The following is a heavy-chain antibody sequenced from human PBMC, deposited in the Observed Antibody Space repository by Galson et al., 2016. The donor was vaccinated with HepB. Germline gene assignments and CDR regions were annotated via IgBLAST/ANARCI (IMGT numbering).Heavy chain of an antibody. CDR1: GFTFSNSS. CDR2: ISASGGST. CDR3: AKALTPYYYESSDSSFDY. V-gene: IGHV3-23*01. Sequence: SLRLSCAASGFTFSNSSMSWVRQAPGKGLEWVSSISASGGSTYYADSVKGRLTISRDHSKSTLYLQMNSLRAEDTAVYYCAKALTPYYYESSDSSFDYWGQGTLVTVSS. D-gene: IGHD3-22*01. J-gene: IGHJ4*02.